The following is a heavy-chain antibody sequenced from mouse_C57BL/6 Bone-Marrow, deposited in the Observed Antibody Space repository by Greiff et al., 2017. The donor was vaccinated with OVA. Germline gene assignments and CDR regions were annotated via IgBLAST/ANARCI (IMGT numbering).Heavy chain of an antibody. D-gene: IGHD1-1*01. CDR2: IDPENGDT. J-gene: IGHJ1*03. V-gene: IGHV14-4*01. CDR3: TIYYYGSSFHYWYFDV. CDR1: GFNIKDDY. Sequence: VQLQQSGAELVRPGASVKLSCTASGFNIKDDYMHWVKQRPEQGLEWIGWIDPENGDTEYASKFQGKATITADTSSNTAYLQLSSLTSEDTAVYYCTIYYYGSSFHYWYFDVWGTGTTVTVSS.